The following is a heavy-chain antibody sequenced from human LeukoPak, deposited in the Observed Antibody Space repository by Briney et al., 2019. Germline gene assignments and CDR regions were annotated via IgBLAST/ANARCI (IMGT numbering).Heavy chain of an antibody. D-gene: IGHD3-16*01. CDR2: ITTTGTYI. J-gene: IGHJ6*03. CDR3: ARLGYDYVWGFNYYMDV. V-gene: IGHV3-21*01. CDR1: GFSFSDYN. Sequence: PGGSLRLSCAASGFSFSDYNMNWVRQAPGKALEWVSSITTTGTYIFYGDSVKGRFTISRDNAKNSLYLQMNGLRAEDTAVYYCARLGYDYVWGFNYYMDVWGKGTTVTISS.